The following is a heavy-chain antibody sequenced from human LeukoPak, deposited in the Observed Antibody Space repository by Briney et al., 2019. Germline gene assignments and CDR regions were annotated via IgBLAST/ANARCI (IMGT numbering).Heavy chain of an antibody. J-gene: IGHJ4*02. D-gene: IGHD6-19*01. Sequence: GGSPRLSCAASGFTFSNYWMSWVRQAPGKGLEWVANIMQDGSGNYYVDSVRGRFTISRDNSKNSLYLQMNSLRVEDTAVYYCARADSSGKILDYWGQGTRVTVAS. CDR2: IMQDGSGN. CDR1: GFTFSNYW. CDR3: ARADSSGKILDY. V-gene: IGHV3-7*01.